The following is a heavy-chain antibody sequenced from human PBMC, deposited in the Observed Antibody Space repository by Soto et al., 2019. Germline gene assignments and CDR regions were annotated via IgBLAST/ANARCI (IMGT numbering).Heavy chain of an antibody. J-gene: IGHJ4*02. D-gene: IGHD5-12*01. CDR3: AREGSYSAYNFAHGIQLWAFDF. CDR2: IFSSGST. V-gene: IGHV4-4*07. CDR1: GGSINTFY. Sequence: SETLSLTCTVSGGSINTFYWSWVRQPAGKGLEWIGRIFSSGSTSFNPSLESRVAMSVDTSKNHFSLNLSSVTAADMAVYYCAREGSYSAYNFAHGIQLWAFDFWGQGALVTVSS.